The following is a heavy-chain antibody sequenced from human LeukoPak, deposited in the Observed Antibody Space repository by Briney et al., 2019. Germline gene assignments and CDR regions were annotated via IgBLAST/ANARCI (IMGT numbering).Heavy chain of an antibody. J-gene: IGHJ6*03. D-gene: IGHD3-3*01. Sequence: PGGSLRLSCAASGFTFSSYGMHWVRQAPGKGLEWVAVVSYDGSNKYYADSVKGRFTISRDNAKNSLYLQMNSLRDEDTAVYYCARDERYDFWSGYYYYQYYYMDVWGKGTTVTVSS. CDR1: GFTFSSYG. V-gene: IGHV3-30*03. CDR2: VSYDGSNK. CDR3: ARDERYDFWSGYYYYQYYYMDV.